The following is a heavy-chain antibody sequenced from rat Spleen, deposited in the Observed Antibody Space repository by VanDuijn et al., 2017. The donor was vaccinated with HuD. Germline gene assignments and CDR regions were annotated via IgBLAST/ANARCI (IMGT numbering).Heavy chain of an antibody. J-gene: IGHJ3*01. CDR1: GFTFSDYY. CDR2: ITYDGSNT. V-gene: IGHV5-7*01. D-gene: IGHD1-3*01. CDR3: TGSYPNWFAY. Sequence: EVQLVESGGGLVQPGRSLKLSCAASGFTFSDYYMAWVRQAPTKGLEWVATITYDGSNTYYRDSVKGRFTISRDNAKSTLYLQMDSLRSEDTAIYFCTGSYPNWFAYWGQGTLVTVSS.